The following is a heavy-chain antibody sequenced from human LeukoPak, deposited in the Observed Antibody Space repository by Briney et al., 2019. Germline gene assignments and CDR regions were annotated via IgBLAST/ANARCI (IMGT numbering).Heavy chain of an antibody. J-gene: IGHJ4*02. Sequence: TGGSLRLSCAASKFTFSIFWMSWVRQAPGKGPEWVAYMNQLGNEKNYLDSVKGRFTISRDNAKNSLYLQMTSLRAEDTAVYYCARGTYYYEFWGQGTLVTVSS. CDR2: MNQLGNEK. CDR3: ARGTYYYEF. D-gene: IGHD3-16*01. CDR1: KFTFSIFW. V-gene: IGHV3-7*04.